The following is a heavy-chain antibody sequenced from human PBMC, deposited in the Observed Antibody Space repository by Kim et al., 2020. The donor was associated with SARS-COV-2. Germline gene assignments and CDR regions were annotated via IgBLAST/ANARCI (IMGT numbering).Heavy chain of an antibody. CDR2: INPSGGST. Sequence: ASVKVSCKASGYTFTSYYMHWVRQAPGQGLEWMGIINPSGGSTSYAQKFQGRVTMTRDTSTSIVYMELSSLRSEVMAVYFCARGYCSGSSCYSFSHYSYFFMDVCGEGATITVSS. CDR3: ARGYCSGSSCYSFSHYSYFFMDV. J-gene: IGHJ6*03. D-gene: IGHD2-15*01. CDR1: GYTFTSYY. V-gene: IGHV1-46*01.